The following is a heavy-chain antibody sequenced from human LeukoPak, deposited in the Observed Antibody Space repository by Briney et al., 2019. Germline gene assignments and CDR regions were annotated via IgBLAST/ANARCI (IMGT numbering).Heavy chain of an antibody. Sequence: PSETLSLTCAVYGGSFSSYYWSWIRQPPGKGLEWIGEINHSGSTNYNPSLKSRVTISVDTSKNRFSLKLRSVTAADTAVYYCARTTTVRGTYYMDVWGKGTTVTVSS. CDR2: INHSGST. V-gene: IGHV4-34*01. J-gene: IGHJ6*03. CDR1: GGSFSSYY. CDR3: ARTTTVRGTYYMDV. D-gene: IGHD3-10*01.